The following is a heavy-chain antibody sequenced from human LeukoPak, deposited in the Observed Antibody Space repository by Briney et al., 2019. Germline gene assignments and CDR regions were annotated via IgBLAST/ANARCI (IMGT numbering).Heavy chain of an antibody. CDR2: ISGSGGST. Sequence: GGSLRLSCAASGFTFSSYAMSWVRQAPGKGLEWVSAISGSGGSTYYADSVKGRFTISRDNSKNTLYLQMNSLRAEDTAVYYCAKDWEGSGSSSWWVYWGQGTLVTVSS. CDR3: AKDWEGSGSSSWWVY. J-gene: IGHJ4*02. CDR1: GFTFSSYA. D-gene: IGHD6-13*01. V-gene: IGHV3-23*01.